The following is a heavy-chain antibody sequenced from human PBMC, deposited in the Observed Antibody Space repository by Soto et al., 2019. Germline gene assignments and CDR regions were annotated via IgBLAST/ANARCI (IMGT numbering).Heavy chain of an antibody. Sequence: QLVQSGAEVKKPGASVKVSCKTSGYTFTSYGVTWVRQAPGQGLEWMGWISAYNGNTKYAQKLQGRVTMTTDTXTSTAYMELRSLRSDDTAVYYCARDSASGLHYLDYWGQGTLVTVSS. CDR2: ISAYNGNT. CDR3: ARDSASGLHYLDY. J-gene: IGHJ4*02. V-gene: IGHV1-18*01. CDR1: GYTFTSYG. D-gene: IGHD5-12*01.